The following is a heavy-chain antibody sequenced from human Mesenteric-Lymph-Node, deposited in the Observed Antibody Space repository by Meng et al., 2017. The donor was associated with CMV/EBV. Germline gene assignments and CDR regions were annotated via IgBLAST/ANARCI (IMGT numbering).Heavy chain of an antibody. V-gene: IGHV3-7*01. CDR3: ANTVVAGFGGVDY. J-gene: IGHJ4*02. CDR2: IKQDGSEK. Sequence: GESLKISCAASGFTFSSYWMSWVRQAPGKGLEWVANIKQDGSEKYYVDSVKGRFTISRDNAKNSLYLQMNSLGAENSAVYYCANTVVAGFGGVDYWGQGTLVTVSS. CDR1: GFTFSSYW. D-gene: IGHD6-19*01.